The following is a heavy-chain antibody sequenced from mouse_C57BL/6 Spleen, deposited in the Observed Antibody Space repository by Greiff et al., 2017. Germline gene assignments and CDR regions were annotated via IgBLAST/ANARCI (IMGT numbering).Heavy chain of an antibody. CDR2: ISDGGSYT. J-gene: IGHJ4*01. Sequence: EVKLMESGGGLVKPGGSLKLSCAASGFTFSSYAMSWVRQTPEKRLEWVATISDGGSYTYYPDTVKGPFPIFRDHAKNNLYLQMSHLKSEDTAMYYCARDYYGSRGYYAMDYWGQGTSVTVSS. V-gene: IGHV5-4*01. CDR3: ARDYYGSRGYYAMDY. D-gene: IGHD1-1*01. CDR1: GFTFSSYA.